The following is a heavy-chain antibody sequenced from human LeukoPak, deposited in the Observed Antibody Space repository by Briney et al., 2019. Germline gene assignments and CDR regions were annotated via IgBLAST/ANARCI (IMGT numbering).Heavy chain of an antibody. J-gene: IGHJ4*02. Sequence: GGSLRLSCAASGFTFSAYAMSWVRQAPGKGLEWISTISGRGVSTWSADSMKGRFTISRDNSKNSLYLQMNSLRAEDTAVYYCAKGGYKYDSSGHNYFDYWGQGTLVTVSS. D-gene: IGHD3-22*01. CDR3: AKGGYKYDSSGHNYFDY. CDR2: ISGRGVST. V-gene: IGHV3-23*01. CDR1: GFTFSAYA.